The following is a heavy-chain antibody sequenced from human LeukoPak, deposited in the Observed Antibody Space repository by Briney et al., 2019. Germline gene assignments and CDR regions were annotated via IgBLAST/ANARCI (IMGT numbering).Heavy chain of an antibody. CDR3: AREPPRERWFDT. Sequence: PGGSLRLSCTASGFIFSSYWMSWVRQAPGKGLEWVANIKCDGSEKYYVDSVKGRFTISRDNAKNSLFLQMNSLRAEDTAVYYCAREPPRERWFDTWGQGSLVTVYS. V-gene: IGHV3-7*03. D-gene: IGHD1-1*01. CDR1: GFIFSSYW. J-gene: IGHJ5*02. CDR2: IKCDGSEK.